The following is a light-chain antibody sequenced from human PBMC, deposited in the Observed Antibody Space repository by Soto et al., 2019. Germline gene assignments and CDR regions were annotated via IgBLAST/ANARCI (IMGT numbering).Light chain of an antibody. Sequence: EIVLTQSPGTLSLSPGERATLSCRASQSVSSSYLAWYQQKPGQAPRLLIYGASSRATGIPDRFSGSGSGTDFTLTISRLEPEDFAGYYCRHYGSSSWTFVQGTMV. CDR2: GAS. J-gene: IGKJ1*01. CDR3: RHYGSSSWT. V-gene: IGKV3-20*01. CDR1: QSVSSSY.